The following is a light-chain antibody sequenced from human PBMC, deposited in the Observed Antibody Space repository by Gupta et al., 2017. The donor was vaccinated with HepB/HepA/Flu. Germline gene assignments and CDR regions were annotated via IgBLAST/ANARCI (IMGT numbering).Light chain of an antibody. CDR3: QQLNSYPYT. Sequence: ELTLRRVVLSASVGDRGTITCRASQGISSYLAWYQQKPGKAPKLLIYAASTLQSGVPSRFSGSGSGTEFTLTISSLQPEDFATYYCQQLNSYPYTFGQGTKLEIK. J-gene: IGKJ2*01. CDR1: QGISSY. CDR2: AAS. V-gene: IGKV1-9*01.